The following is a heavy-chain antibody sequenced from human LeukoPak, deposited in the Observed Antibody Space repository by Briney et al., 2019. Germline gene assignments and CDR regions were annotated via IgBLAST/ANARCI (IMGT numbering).Heavy chain of an antibody. V-gene: IGHV1-24*01. CDR2: FDHEDGET. CDR1: GYTLTELY. J-gene: IGHJ6*03. CDR3: ATGTYSSSSSNYYYYYYMDV. Sequence: ASVKVSCKVSGYTLTELYMHWVRQAPGTGLEWMGGFDHEDGETIYVQKFQGRVTMTEDTSTDTDYLELSSLRSEDTAVYYCATGTYSSSSSNYYYYYYMDVWGKGTTVTVSS. D-gene: IGHD6-6*01.